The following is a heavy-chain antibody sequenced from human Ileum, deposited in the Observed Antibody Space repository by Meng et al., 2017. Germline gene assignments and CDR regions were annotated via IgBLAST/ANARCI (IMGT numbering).Heavy chain of an antibody. Sequence: VHLEVSGPGLMKPSQTLSLTCTVSGDSISSGGYYWTWIRQHPGKGLEWIGYIYSSGGTYYTPSLKSLVTISLDTSKNQFSLRLSSVTAADTAVYYCARIGFCSGRSCYGFFDYWGQGTLVTVSS. CDR2: IYSSGGT. CDR3: ARIGFCSGRSCYGFFDY. V-gene: IGHV4-31*01. CDR1: GDSISSGGYY. D-gene: IGHD2-15*01. J-gene: IGHJ4*02.